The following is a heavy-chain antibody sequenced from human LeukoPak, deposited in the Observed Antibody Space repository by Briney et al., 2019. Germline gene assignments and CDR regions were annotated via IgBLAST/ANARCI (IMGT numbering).Heavy chain of an antibody. Sequence: SETLSLTCTVSGGSISGHYWSWIRQPPGKGLEWLGYISHIGSTNYNPSLKSRVTLSVDTSNNQVSLSLSSVTAADTAVYYCARDQISINALDFWGQGIMVTVSS. CDR2: ISHIGST. CDR3: ARDQISINALDF. D-gene: IGHD2/OR15-2a*01. J-gene: IGHJ3*01. V-gene: IGHV4-59*11. CDR1: GGSISGHY.